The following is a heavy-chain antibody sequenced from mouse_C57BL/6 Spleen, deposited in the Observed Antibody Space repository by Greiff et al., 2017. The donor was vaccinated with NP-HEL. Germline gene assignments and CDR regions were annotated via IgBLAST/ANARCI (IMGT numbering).Heavy chain of an antibody. Sequence: QVQLQQSGPELVKPGASVKISCKASGYAFSSSWMNWVKQRPGKGLEWIGRIYPGDGDTNYNGKFKGKATLTADKASSTAYMQLSSLTSEDSAVYFCASGVYYNFDVWGTGTTVTVSS. D-gene: IGHD2-1*01. CDR2: IYPGDGDT. CDR3: ASGVYYNFDV. V-gene: IGHV1-82*01. CDR1: GYAFSSSW. J-gene: IGHJ1*03.